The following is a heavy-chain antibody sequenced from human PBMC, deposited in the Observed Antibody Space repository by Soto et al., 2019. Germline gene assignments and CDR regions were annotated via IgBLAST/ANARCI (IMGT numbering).Heavy chain of an antibody. CDR3: ARSFGGGENYGIYYGMDV. V-gene: IGHV4-59*01. D-gene: IGHD3-16*01. CDR1: GGSISGYY. CDR2: IYYSGST. J-gene: IGHJ6*02. Sequence: PSETLSRTWTVSGGSISGYYWSWIRQPPGKGLEWIGYIYYSGSTNYNPSLKSRVTISVDTSKNQFSLKLSSVTAADTAVYYCARSFGGGENYGIYYGMDVWGQGTTVTVSS.